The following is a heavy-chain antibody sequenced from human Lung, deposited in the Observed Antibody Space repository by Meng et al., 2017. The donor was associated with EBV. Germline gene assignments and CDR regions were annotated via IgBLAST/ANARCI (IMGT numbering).Heavy chain of an antibody. V-gene: IGHV4-39*07. D-gene: IGHD3-3*01. CDR2: LFYSGST. CDR1: GVSISSNTHY. CDR3: ARGKLSGYRYFDY. Sequence: LQLQESGPGPGTPSETLSLTCTISGVSISSNTHYWGWIRQSPGKGLEWIGSLFYSGSTYYNPSLKSRVTISVDKSKNQFSLKLSSVTAADTAVYYCARGKLSGYRYFDYWGQGTLVTVSS. J-gene: IGHJ4*02.